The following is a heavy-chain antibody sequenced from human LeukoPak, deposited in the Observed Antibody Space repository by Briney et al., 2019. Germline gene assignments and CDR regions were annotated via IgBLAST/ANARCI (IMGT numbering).Heavy chain of an antibody. J-gene: IGHJ4*02. D-gene: IGHD1-14*01. CDR3: ARQQPELDY. CDR2: IYYSGNT. Sequence: SETLSLTCTVSGSSISSSSYYWGWIRQPPGKGLEWIGSIYYSGNTYYNPSLKSRVTISVDTSKNQFSLKLSSVAAADTAVYYCARQQPELDYWGQGTLVTVSS. CDR1: GSSISSSSYY. V-gene: IGHV4-39*01.